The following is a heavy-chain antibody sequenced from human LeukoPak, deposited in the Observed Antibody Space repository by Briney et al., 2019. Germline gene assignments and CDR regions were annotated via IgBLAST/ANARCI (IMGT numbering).Heavy chain of an antibody. CDR1: GFTFSSYA. J-gene: IGHJ4*02. CDR3: ARNPPERPIDY. CDR2: IGPGYDI. Sequence: GGSLRLSCAASGFTFSSYAMGWVRQAPRKGLEWVSVIGPGYDIHYADSVKGRFSISRDNSKSTLYLQMNSLRAEDTALYYCARNPPERPIDYWGQGTLVTVSS. V-gene: IGHV3-23*01. D-gene: IGHD1-1*01.